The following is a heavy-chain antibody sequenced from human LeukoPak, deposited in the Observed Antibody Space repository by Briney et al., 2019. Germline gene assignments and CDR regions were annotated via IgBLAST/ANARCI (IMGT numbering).Heavy chain of an antibody. CDR3: ARVGGDKDVAFDI. D-gene: IGHD2-21*02. Sequence: PGGSLRLSCAASGFTFSSYWMSWVRQAPGKGLEWVANIKQDGSEKYYVDSVKGRFTISRDNAKNSLYLQMNSLRAEDTAVYYCARVGGDKDVAFDIWGQGTMVTVSS. J-gene: IGHJ3*02. CDR2: IKQDGSEK. CDR1: GFTFSSYW. V-gene: IGHV3-7*01.